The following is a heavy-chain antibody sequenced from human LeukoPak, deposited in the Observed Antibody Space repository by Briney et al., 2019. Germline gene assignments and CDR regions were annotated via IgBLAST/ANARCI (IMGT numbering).Heavy chain of an antibody. CDR1: GGSISSYY. CDR3: ARDARGWSGFDY. Sequence: SETLSLTCSVSGGSISSYYWSWIRQPAGKGRGWIGRIYTTGNTDYNPSLKSRVTMSVDTSKNQFSLNLSSVTAADTAVYYCARDARGWSGFDYWGQGTLVTVSS. D-gene: IGHD3-3*01. V-gene: IGHV4-4*07. J-gene: IGHJ4*02. CDR2: IYTTGNT.